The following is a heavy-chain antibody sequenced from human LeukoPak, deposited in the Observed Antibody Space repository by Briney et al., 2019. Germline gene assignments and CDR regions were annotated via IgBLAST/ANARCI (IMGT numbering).Heavy chain of an antibody. D-gene: IGHD3-22*01. CDR1: GFTFSSYS. Sequence: GGSLRLSCAASGFTFSSYSMNWVRQAPGKGLEWVSSISSSSSYIYYVDSVKGRFTISRDNAKNSLYLQMNSLRAEDTAVYYCARGQLYYDSSGFDYWGQATLVTVSS. CDR2: ISSSSSYI. CDR3: ARGQLYYDSSGFDY. V-gene: IGHV3-21*01. J-gene: IGHJ4*02.